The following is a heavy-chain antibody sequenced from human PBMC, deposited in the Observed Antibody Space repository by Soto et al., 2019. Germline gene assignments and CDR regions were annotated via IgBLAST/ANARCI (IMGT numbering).Heavy chain of an antibody. J-gene: IGHJ4*02. V-gene: IGHV3-30*18. Sequence: GGSLRLSCAASGFTFSDSGIHWVRQAPGKGLEWVAMISANGKDQFYADSVKGRFIISRDNSKNTLHLQMNSLRAEDTAVYYCVKDRSYTWSFDYWGQGTLVTVSS. CDR2: ISANGKDQ. CDR3: VKDRSYTWSFDY. D-gene: IGHD1-26*01. CDR1: GFTFSDSG.